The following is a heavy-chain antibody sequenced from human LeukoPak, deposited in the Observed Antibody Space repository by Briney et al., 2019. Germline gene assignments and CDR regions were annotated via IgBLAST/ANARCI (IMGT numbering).Heavy chain of an antibody. D-gene: IGHD3-22*01. CDR1: GFTFSSYE. J-gene: IGHJ4*02. CDR2: ISDSGSTK. V-gene: IGHV3-48*03. Sequence: GGSLRLSCAASGFTFSSYEMNWVRQAPGKGLEWVSYISDSGSTKYYADSVKGRFTISRDNAKNSMYLQMNSLRAEDTAVYYCVREGYYDSSGYLGVFDYWGQGTLSPSPQ. CDR3: VREGYYDSSGYLGVFDY.